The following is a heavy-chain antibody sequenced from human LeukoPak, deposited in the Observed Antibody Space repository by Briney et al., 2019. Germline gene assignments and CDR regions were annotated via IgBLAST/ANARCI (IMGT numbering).Heavy chain of an antibody. Sequence: ASVKVSCKASGYTFTSYGISWVRQAPGQGLEWMGWISAYNGNTNYAQKLQGRVTMTTDTSTSTVYMELRSLRSDDTAVYYCARVFLTGTTMVWFDPWGQGTLVTVSS. CDR1: GYTFTSYG. CDR3: ARVFLTGTTMVWFDP. D-gene: IGHD1-7*01. V-gene: IGHV1-18*01. J-gene: IGHJ5*02. CDR2: ISAYNGNT.